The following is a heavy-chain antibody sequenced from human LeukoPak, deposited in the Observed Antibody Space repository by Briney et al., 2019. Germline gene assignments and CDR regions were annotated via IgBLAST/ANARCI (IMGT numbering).Heavy chain of an antibody. Sequence: PSETLSLTCTVSGYSISSGYYWCWIRQPPGKGLEWIGSIYHSGSTYYNPSLKSRVTISVDTSKNQFSLKLSSVTAADTAVYYCASEIAAAGTHRFDYWGQGTLVTVSS. V-gene: IGHV4-38-2*02. CDR3: ASEIAAAGTHRFDY. D-gene: IGHD6-13*01. CDR1: GYSISSGYY. CDR2: IYHSGST. J-gene: IGHJ4*02.